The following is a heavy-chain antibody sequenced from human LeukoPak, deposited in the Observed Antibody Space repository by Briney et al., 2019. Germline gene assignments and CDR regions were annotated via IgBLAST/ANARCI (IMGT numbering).Heavy chain of an antibody. CDR2: IYSGGST. CDR3: ASGPTGDEAFDI. CDR1: GFTVSSNY. Sequence: GGSLRLSCAASGFTVSSNYMSWVRQAPGKGLEWGSVIYSGGSTYYADSVKGRFTISRDISKNTVYLQMSSLRAEDTAVYYCASGPTGDEAFDIWGQGTMVTVSS. J-gene: IGHJ3*02. D-gene: IGHD4-17*01. V-gene: IGHV3-53*01.